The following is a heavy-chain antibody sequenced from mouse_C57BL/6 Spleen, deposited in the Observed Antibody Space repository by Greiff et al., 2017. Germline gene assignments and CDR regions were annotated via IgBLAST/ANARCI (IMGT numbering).Heavy chain of an antibody. D-gene: IGHD2-3*01. CDR3: AREEGIGVTTFDY. Sequence: VQLQQPGAELVKPGASVKLSCKASGYTFTSYWMHWVKQRPGRGLEWIGRIDPNSGGTKYNEKFKSKATLTVDKPASTAYMQLSSLTSEDSAVYYCAREEGIGVTTFDYWGQGTTLTVSS. CDR1: GYTFTSYW. CDR2: IDPNSGGT. V-gene: IGHV1-72*01. J-gene: IGHJ2*01.